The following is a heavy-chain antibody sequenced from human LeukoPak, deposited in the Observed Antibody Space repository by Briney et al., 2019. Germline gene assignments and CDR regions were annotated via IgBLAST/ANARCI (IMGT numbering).Heavy chain of an antibody. CDR3: ATASTVTTERGSVVRAFDI. CDR2: MNPNSGNT. Sequence: ASVKISCKASGYTFTSYDIIWVRQATGQGLEWMGWMNPNSGNTGYAQKFQGRVTMTRSTSISTAYVELSSLRSEDTAVYYCATASTVTTERGSVVRAFDIWGQGTMVTVSS. V-gene: IGHV1-8*01. J-gene: IGHJ3*02. D-gene: IGHD4-11*01. CDR1: GYTFTSYD.